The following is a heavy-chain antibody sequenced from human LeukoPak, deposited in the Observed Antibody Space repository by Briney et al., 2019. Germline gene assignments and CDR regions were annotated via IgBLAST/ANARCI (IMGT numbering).Heavy chain of an antibody. V-gene: IGHV4-59*01. CDR1: GGTISSYY. D-gene: IGHD4-17*01. CDR2: IYYSEST. J-gene: IGHJ6*03. CDR3: AKNNYGDYGVYYYYYMDV. Sequence: PSETLSLTCTVSGGTISSYYWSWIRQPPGKGLEWIGYIYYSESTNYNPSLKSGVTISVDTSKNQFSLKLNSVTAADTAVYYCAKNNYGDYGVYYYYYMDVWGKGTTVTVSS.